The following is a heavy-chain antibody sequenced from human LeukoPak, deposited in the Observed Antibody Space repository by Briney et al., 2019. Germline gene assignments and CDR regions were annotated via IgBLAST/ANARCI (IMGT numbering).Heavy chain of an antibody. V-gene: IGHV3-7*01. J-gene: IGHJ2*01. CDR2: IKSDGSEI. CDR3: ARASPADFNL. Sequence: GESLRLSCAASGFILSNYWMSWVRQAPGKGLEWVTNIKSDGSEINYVDSVKGRFTISRDNAKNSLYLQMNSLRDDDTAVYYCARASPADFNLWGRGTLVTVSS. CDR1: GFILSNYW.